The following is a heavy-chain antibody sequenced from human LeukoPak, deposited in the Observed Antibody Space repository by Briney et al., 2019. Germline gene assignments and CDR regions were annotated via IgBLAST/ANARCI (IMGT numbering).Heavy chain of an antibody. V-gene: IGHV3-21*01. D-gene: IGHD6-13*01. CDR1: GFTFSSYS. CDR2: ISSSSSYI. J-gene: IGHJ3*02. CDR3: ARVIWGSIQQQLVLLDAFDI. Sequence: GGSLRLSCAASGFTFSSYSMNWVRQAPGKGLEWVSSISSSSSYIYYADSVKGRFTISRDNAKNSLYLQMNSLRAEDTAVYYCARVIWGSIQQQLVLLDAFDIWGQGTMVTVSS.